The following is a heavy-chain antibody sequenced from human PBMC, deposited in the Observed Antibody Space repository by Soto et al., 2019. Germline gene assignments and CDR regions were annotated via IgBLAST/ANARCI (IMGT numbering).Heavy chain of an antibody. CDR2: ISHSRIT. V-gene: IGHV4-4*02. J-gene: IGHJ5*02. Sequence: PSETLSLTCAVSGGSITSANWWTWVRQPPGGGVVWFGEISHSRITNYKASHKSRVTMSVDKTKNDVSLKLTSVTAADTAVYYCARVLRGWFDPWGQGTQVTVSS. CDR3: ARVLRGWFDP. CDR1: GGSITSANW.